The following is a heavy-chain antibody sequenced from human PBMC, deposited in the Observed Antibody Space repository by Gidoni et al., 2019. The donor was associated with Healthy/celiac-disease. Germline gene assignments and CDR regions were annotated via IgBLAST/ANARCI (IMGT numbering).Heavy chain of an antibody. CDR3: AKDGCSGGSCYYPYYYYGMDV. CDR1: GFTFSSYA. J-gene: IGHJ6*02. D-gene: IGHD2-15*01. Sequence: EVQLLESGGGLVQPGGSLRLSCAASGFTFSSYAMSWVRQAPGKGLEWVSAISGSGGSTYYADSVKCRFTISRDNSKNTLYLQMNSLRAEDTAVYYCAKDGCSGGSCYYPYYYYGMDVWGQGTTVTVSS. V-gene: IGHV3-23*01. CDR2: ISGSGGST.